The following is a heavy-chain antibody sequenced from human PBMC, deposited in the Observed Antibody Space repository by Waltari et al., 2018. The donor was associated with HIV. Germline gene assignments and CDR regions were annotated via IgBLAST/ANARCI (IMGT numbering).Heavy chain of an antibody. J-gene: IGHJ4*02. V-gene: IGHV1-2*04. CDR2: INPTDGDT. Sequence: QVQLVQSGSEVKNSGDSVRVACHSSGYSFAASHIYWMRQAPGEGLEWLGWINPTDGDTGYAQKFQGWLSVTRDTSTGTVYMSLSRLRSDDTATYYCARAESTTWANFDFWGQGTLVSVSS. CDR3: ARAESTTWANFDF. D-gene: IGHD1-26*01. CDR1: GYSFAASH.